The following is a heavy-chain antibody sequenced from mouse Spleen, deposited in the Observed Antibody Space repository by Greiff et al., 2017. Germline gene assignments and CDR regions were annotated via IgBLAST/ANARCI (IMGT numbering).Heavy chain of an antibody. J-gene: IGHJ4*01. CDR2: IDPYNGGT. CDR3: ANRRAYDDAMDY. V-gene: IGHV1S135*01. D-gene: IGHD2-12*01. CDR1: GYAFTSYN. Sequence: EVKVVESGPELVKPGASVKVSCKASGYAFTSYNMYWVKQSHGKSLEWIGYIDPYNGGTSYNQKFKGKATLTVDKSSSTAYMHLNSLTSEDSAVYYCANRRAYDDAMDYWGQGTSVTVSS.